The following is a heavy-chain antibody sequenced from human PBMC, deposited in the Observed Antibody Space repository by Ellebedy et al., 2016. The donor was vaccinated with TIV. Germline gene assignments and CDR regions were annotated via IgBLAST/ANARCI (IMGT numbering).Heavy chain of an antibody. J-gene: IGHJ4*02. D-gene: IGHD6-19*01. V-gene: IGHV3-11*01. CDR1: GFTFSNYA. Sequence: PGGSLRLSCAVSGFTFSNYAVHWVRQAPGKGLEWVSYISSSGSTIYYADSVKGRFTISRDNAKNSLYLQMNSLRAEDTAVYYCAREAVAGYYFDYWGQGTLVTVSS. CDR3: AREAVAGYYFDY. CDR2: ISSSGSTI.